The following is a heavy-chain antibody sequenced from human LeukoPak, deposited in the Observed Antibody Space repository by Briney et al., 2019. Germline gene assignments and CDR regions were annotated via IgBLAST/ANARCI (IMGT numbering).Heavy chain of an antibody. CDR3: AKEARDCSGGSCYSFYFDY. J-gene: IGHJ4*02. Sequence: GGSLRLSCAASGFTFSSYGMHWVRQAPGKGLEWVAFIRYDGSNKFYADSVKGRFTISRDNSKNPLYLQMNSLRAEDTAVYYCAKEARDCSGGSCYSFYFDYWGQGTLVTVSS. V-gene: IGHV3-30*02. CDR2: IRYDGSNK. CDR1: GFTFSSYG. D-gene: IGHD2-15*01.